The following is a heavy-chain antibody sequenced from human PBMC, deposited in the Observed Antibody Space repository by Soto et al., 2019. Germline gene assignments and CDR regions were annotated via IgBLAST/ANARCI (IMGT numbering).Heavy chain of an antibody. Sequence: GGSLRLSCAASGFTFSSYAMSWVRQAPGKGLEWVSAISGSGGSTYYADSVKGRFTISRDNSKNTLYLQMNSLRAEDKAVYYCAKAIAAAGAFDYWGQGTLVTVSS. CDR2: ISGSGGST. D-gene: IGHD6-13*01. J-gene: IGHJ4*02. CDR3: AKAIAAAGAFDY. CDR1: GFTFSSYA. V-gene: IGHV3-23*01.